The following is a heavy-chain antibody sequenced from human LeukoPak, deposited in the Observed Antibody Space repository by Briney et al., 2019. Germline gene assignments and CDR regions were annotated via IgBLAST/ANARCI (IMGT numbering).Heavy chain of an antibody. CDR3: ARRVRDGYNYGAFDI. V-gene: IGHV4-4*07. D-gene: IGHD5-24*01. Sequence: SETLSLTCTVSGGSISSYYWSWIRQPAGKGLEWIGRIYTSGSTYYSPSLKSRVTISVDTSKNQFSLKLSSVTAADTAVYYCARRVRDGYNYGAFDIWGQGTMVTVSS. CDR1: GGSISSYY. J-gene: IGHJ3*02. CDR2: IYTSGST.